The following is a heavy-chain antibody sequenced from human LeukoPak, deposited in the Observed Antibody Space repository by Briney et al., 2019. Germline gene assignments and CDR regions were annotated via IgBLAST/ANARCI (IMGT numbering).Heavy chain of an antibody. D-gene: IGHD6-19*01. CDR1: GFTFSSYS. CDR3: ARGNSYSSGWRLIDY. CDR2: ISSSSSYI. Sequence: AGGSLRLSCAASGFTFSSYSMNWVRQAPGKGLEWVSSISSSSSYIYYADSVKGRFTISRDNAKNSLYLQMNSLRAEDTAVYYCARGNSYSSGWRLIDYWGQGTLVTVSS. J-gene: IGHJ4*02. V-gene: IGHV3-21*01.